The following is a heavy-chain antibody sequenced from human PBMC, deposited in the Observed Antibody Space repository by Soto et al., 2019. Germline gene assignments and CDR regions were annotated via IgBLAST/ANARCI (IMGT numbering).Heavy chain of an antibody. Sequence: EVQLVESGGGLVKPGGSLRLSCAASGFTFSNAWMNWVRQAPGKGLEWVGRIKSKTDGGTTDYAAPVKGRFTISRDDSKNTLYLQMNSLKNEDTAVYYCTTGVVVVAATRNYYYYGMDVWGQGTTVTVSS. J-gene: IGHJ6*02. CDR2: IKSKTDGGTT. D-gene: IGHD2-15*01. CDR1: GFTFSNAW. V-gene: IGHV3-15*07. CDR3: TTGVVVVAATRNYYYYGMDV.